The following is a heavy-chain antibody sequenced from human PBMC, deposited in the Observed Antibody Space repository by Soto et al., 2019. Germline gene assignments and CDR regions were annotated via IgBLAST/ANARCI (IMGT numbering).Heavy chain of an antibody. CDR3: ARSRKTYSDTNDFYDY. CDR1: GYSFSKFW. Sequence: PGESLKISCKGSGYSFSKFWIGWVRQMPGKGLEWMGIIYPGDSDTTYSPSFQGHVTISVDMSITTAYLQWSSLEASDTAVYFCARSRKTYSDTNDFYDYWGQGTLVTV. V-gene: IGHV5-51*01. J-gene: IGHJ4*02. CDR2: IYPGDSDT. D-gene: IGHD3-22*01.